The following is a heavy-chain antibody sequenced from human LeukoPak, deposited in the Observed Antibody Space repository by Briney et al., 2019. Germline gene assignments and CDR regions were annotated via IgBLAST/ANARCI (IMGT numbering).Heavy chain of an antibody. CDR1: GFTFSSYW. V-gene: IGHV3-30*02. CDR2: IRYDGSNK. D-gene: IGHD3-22*01. CDR3: ARNYYDSSGYLDY. J-gene: IGHJ4*02. Sequence: PGGSLRLSCAASGFTFSSYWMSWVRQAPGKGLEWVAFIRYDGSNKYYADSVKGRFTISRDNSKNTLYLQMNSLRAEDTAVYYCARNYYDSSGYLDYWGQGTLVTVSS.